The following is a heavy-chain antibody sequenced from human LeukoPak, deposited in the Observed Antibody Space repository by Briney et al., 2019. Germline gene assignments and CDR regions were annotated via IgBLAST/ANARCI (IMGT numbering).Heavy chain of an antibody. CDR3: ARGRLYYYCDSSGYYPVSFDY. D-gene: IGHD3-22*01. V-gene: IGHV4-34*01. CDR2: INHSGST. J-gene: IGHJ4*02. CDR1: GGSFSGYY. Sequence: SETLSLTCAVYGGSFSGYYWSWIRQPPGKGLEWIGEINHSGSTNYNPSLKSRVTISVDTSKNQSSLKLSSVTAADTAVYYCARGRLYYYCDSSGYYPVSFDYWGQGTLVTVSS.